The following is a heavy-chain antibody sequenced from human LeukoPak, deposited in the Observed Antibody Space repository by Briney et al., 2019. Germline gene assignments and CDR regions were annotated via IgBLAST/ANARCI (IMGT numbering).Heavy chain of an antibody. CDR1: GFTVSSTY. CDR3: ARDSNYDY. Sequence: GGSLRLSCAASGFTVSSTYMSCIRQAPGKGLEWVSVIYSGGSTYYADSAKGRFTISRDNSKNTLYLEMNSLRAEDTAVYYCARDSNYDYWGQGTLVTVSS. CDR2: IYSGGST. V-gene: IGHV3-66*02. D-gene: IGHD6-13*01. J-gene: IGHJ4*02.